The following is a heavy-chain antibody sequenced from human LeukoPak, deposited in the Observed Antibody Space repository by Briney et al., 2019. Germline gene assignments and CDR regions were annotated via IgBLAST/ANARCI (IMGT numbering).Heavy chain of an antibody. D-gene: IGHD6-19*01. Sequence: SETLSLTCTVSGGSISSSSYYWGWIRQPPGKGLEWIGTYHYTGNTYYNPSLQSRVTISVDTSKNQFSLKLSSVTAADTAVYYCARLGDDNGGWYYFDYWGQGTLVTAAS. V-gene: IGHV4-39*01. CDR3: ARLGDDNGGWYYFDY. CDR1: GGSISSSSYY. J-gene: IGHJ4*02. CDR2: YHYTGNT.